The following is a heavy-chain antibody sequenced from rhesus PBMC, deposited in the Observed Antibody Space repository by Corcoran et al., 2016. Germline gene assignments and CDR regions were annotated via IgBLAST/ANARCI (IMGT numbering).Heavy chain of an antibody. CDR1: GGSISSNY. CDR3: ARNGVITNFDY. D-gene: IGHD1-26*01. CDR2: IYGSGGST. J-gene: IGHJ4*01. Sequence: QVQLQESGPGLVKPSETLSLTCSVSGGSISSNYGSWFRQPHGKGLEWIGRIYGSGGSTDYNPSLKSRVTISTDTSKNQFSLKLSSVTAADTAVYYCARNGVITNFDYWGQGVLVTVSS. V-gene: IGHV4-160*01.